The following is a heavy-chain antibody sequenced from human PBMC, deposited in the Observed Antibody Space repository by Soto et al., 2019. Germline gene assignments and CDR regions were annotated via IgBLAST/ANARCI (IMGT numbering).Heavy chain of an antibody. J-gene: IGHJ5*02. CDR2: IYYSGST. D-gene: IGHD2-21*01. Sequence: QVQLQESGPGLVKPSETLSLTCTVSGGSVSSGSYYWSWIRQPPGKGLEWIGYIYYSGSTNYNPSLKXXVXIXGDTSKNQFSLKLSSVTAADTAVYYCARDAYRLAISWGQGTLVTVSS. V-gene: IGHV4-61*01. CDR3: ARDAYRLAIS. CDR1: GGSVSSGSYY.